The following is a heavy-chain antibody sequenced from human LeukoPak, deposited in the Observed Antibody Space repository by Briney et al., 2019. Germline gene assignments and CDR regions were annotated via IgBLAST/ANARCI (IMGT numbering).Heavy chain of an antibody. CDR3: AKPIPDDFWSGYRDY. V-gene: IGHV3-30*02. J-gene: IGHJ4*02. CDR1: GFTFSSYG. Sequence: PGGSLRLSCAASGFTFSSYGMHWVRQAPGKGLEWVAFIRYDGSNKYYADSVKGRFTISRDNSKNTLYLQMNSLRAEDTAVYYCAKPIPDDFWSGYRDYWGQGTLVTVSS. CDR2: IRYDGSNK. D-gene: IGHD3-3*01.